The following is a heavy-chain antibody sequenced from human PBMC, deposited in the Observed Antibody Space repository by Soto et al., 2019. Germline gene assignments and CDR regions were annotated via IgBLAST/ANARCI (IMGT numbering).Heavy chain of an antibody. CDR1: GIAFNTHA. CDR2: ISYGGANK. D-gene: IGHD2-2*02. V-gene: IGHV3-30*03. J-gene: IGHJ4*02. Sequence: QSGGSLRLSCAASGIAFNTHAMHWVRHAPGKGLEWVAVISYGGANKYYADSVRGRFTISRDNSENTLFLQMSSLRPEDTAVYYCARGPRSCSSTSCYTIDYWGQGTLVTVSS. CDR3: ARGPRSCSSTSCYTIDY.